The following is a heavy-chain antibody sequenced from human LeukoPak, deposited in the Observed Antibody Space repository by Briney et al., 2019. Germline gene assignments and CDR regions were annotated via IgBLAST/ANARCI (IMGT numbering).Heavy chain of an antibody. CDR2: IYPGDSDT. Sequence: GASLKISCKGSGYSFTSYWIGWVRQMPGKGLEWMGVIYPGDSDTRYSPSFQGQVTISADKSISTAYLQWSSLKASDTAMYYCARQQLPPSDAFDIWGQGTMVTVSS. J-gene: IGHJ3*02. CDR1: GYSFTSYW. D-gene: IGHD2-2*01. CDR3: ARQQLPPSDAFDI. V-gene: IGHV5-51*01.